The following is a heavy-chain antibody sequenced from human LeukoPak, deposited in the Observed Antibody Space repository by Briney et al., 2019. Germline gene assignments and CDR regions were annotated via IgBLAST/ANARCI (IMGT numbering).Heavy chain of an antibody. V-gene: IGHV3-53*01. J-gene: IGHJ4*02. CDR2: IYSGGST. CDR3: ARVGGGYYFDF. CDR1: GFTVSSNY. Sequence: GGSLRHSCAASGFTVSSNYMSWVRQAPGKGLEWVSVIYSGGSTYYADSVKGRFTISRDKSKNTLYLQMNSLRAEDTALYYCARVGGGYYFDFWGQGTLVTVSS. D-gene: IGHD3-16*01.